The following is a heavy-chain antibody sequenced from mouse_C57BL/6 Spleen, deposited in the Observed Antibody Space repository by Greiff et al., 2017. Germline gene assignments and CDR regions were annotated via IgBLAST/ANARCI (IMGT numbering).Heavy chain of an antibody. CDR2: IYPRDGST. D-gene: IGHD1-1*01. Sequence: QVQLQQSDAELVKPGASVKISCKVSGYTFTDHTIHWMKQRPEQGLEWIGDIYPRDGSTKYNEKFKGKATLTADKSSSTAYMQLNSLISEDSAVYFCARQALTTVVARYFDVWGTGTTVTVAS. J-gene: IGHJ1*03. V-gene: IGHV1-78*01. CDR1: GYTFTDHT. CDR3: ARQALTTVVARYFDV.